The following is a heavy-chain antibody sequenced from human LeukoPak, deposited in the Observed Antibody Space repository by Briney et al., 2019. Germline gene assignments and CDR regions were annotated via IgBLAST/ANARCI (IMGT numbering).Heavy chain of an antibody. J-gene: IGHJ4*02. CDR2: ISGHSDTT. D-gene: IGHD2-15*01. CDR3: AGLLLRAKGYYYDY. V-gene: IGHV1-18*01. CDR1: GYTFPMYG. Sequence: ASVNVSCKASGYTFPMYGITWVRQAPGQRLEWTGWISGHSDTTNLAQRFQHRVTLTRDTSTNTVFMELKSLTYDDTARYFCAGLLLRAKGYYYDYWGQGARVTVSS.